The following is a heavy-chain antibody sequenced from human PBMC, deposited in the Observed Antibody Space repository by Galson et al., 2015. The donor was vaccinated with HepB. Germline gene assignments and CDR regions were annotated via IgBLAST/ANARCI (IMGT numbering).Heavy chain of an antibody. D-gene: IGHD2/OR15-2a*01. CDR3: ARGPFCNRIVCYGETRAYYYFALDV. CDR2: LSSHGDNE. V-gene: IGHV3-30*04. J-gene: IGHJ6*02. Sequence: SLRLSCAASGFTFSSYAMNWVRQAPGKGLEWVAVLSSHGDNEYYADSVKGRFTISRDNSKNTLYLQMNSLRTEDTAVYYCARGPFCNRIVCYGETRAYYYFALDVWGHGTTVIVSS. CDR1: GFTFSSYA.